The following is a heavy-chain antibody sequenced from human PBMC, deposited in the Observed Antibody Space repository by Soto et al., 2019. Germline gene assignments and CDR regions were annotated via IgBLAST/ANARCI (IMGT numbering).Heavy chain of an antibody. D-gene: IGHD2-8*01. CDR1: GVTFSSYS. V-gene: IGHV3-48*01. J-gene: IGHJ3*02. Sequence: GGSLRLSCAASGVTFSSYSMNWVRQAPGKGLEWVSYISSSSSTIYYADSVKGRFTISRDNAKNSLYLQMNSLRAEDTAVYYCARDFPSLVSRDAFDIWGQGTMVTVSS. CDR2: ISSSSSTI. CDR3: ARDFPSLVSRDAFDI.